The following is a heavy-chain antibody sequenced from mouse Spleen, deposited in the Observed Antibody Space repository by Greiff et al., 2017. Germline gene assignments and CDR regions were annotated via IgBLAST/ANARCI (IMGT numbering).Heavy chain of an antibody. V-gene: IGHV1-81*01. D-gene: IGHD1-1*01. CDR1: GYTFTSYG. CDR2: IYPRSGNT. CDR3: AREFPHYYDGSPAWFAY. J-gene: IGHJ3*01. Sequence: VQLQQSGAELARPGASVKLSCKASGYTFTSYGISWVKQRTGQGLEWIGEIYPRSGNTYYNEKFKGKATLTADKSSSTAYMELRSLTSEDSAVYFCAREFPHYYDGSPAWFAYWGQGTLVTVSA.